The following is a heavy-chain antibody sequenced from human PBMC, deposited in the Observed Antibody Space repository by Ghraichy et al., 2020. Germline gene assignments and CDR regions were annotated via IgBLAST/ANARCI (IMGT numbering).Heavy chain of an antibody. V-gene: IGHV3-33*01. CDR2: IWHDGTNK. D-gene: IGHD2-15*01. Sequence: GESLNISCSASGFYFSSYGMHWVRQAPGKGLEWVAGIWHDGTNKYYADSVRGRFTISRDNSKNTLYLQMNGLRAEDTAVYYCARDGPPGYCSGSSCFDFFYYMDVWGKGTAVTVSS. J-gene: IGHJ6*03. CDR1: GFYFSSYG. CDR3: ARDGPPGYCSGSSCFDFFYYMDV.